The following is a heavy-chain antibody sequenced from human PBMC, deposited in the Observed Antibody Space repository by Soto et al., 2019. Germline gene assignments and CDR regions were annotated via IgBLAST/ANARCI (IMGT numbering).Heavy chain of an antibody. D-gene: IGHD2-2*01. CDR3: ARSSGRHQDIVVVPAATIIDY. V-gene: IGHV1-3*01. CDR1: GYTFTSYA. Sequence: ASVKVSCKASGYTFTSYAMHWVRQAPGQRLEWMGWINAGNGNTKYSQKFQGRVTITRDTSASTAYMELSSLRSEDTAVYYCARSSGRHQDIVVVPAATIIDYWGQGTLVTVSS. J-gene: IGHJ4*02. CDR2: INAGNGNT.